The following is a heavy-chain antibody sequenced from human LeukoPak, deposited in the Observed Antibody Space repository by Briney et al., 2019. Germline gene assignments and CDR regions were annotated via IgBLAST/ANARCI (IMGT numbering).Heavy chain of an antibody. J-gene: IGHJ6*03. Sequence: ASVKVSCKASGGTFSSYAISWVRQAPGQGLEWMGGIIPIFGTANYAQKFQGRVTITADKSTSTAYMELSSLRSEDTAVYYCASSRTNYYYMDVWGKGTTVTVSS. CDR3: ASSRTNYYYMDV. V-gene: IGHV1-69*06. CDR2: IIPIFGTA. CDR1: GGTFSSYA. D-gene: IGHD1-1*01.